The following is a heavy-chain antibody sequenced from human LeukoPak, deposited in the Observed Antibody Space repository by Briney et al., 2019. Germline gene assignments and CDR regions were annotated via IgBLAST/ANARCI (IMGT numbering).Heavy chain of an antibody. CDR3: AIDRGLLEWLLFDY. CDR2: IKQDGSEK. CDR1: GFTFSSYW. D-gene: IGHD3-3*01. J-gene: IGHJ4*02. Sequence: GGSLRLSCAASGFTFSSYWMSWVRQAPGKGLEWVANIKQDGSEKYYVDSVKGRFTISRDNAKNSLYLQMNSLRAEDTAVYYCAIDRGLLEWLLFDYWGQGTLVTVSS. V-gene: IGHV3-7*01.